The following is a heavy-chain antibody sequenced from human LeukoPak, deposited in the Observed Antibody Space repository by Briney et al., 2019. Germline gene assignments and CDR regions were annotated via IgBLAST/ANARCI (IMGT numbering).Heavy chain of an antibody. D-gene: IGHD3-10*01. J-gene: IGHJ4*02. CDR2: IYYSGSI. CDR1: GGSISSYY. V-gene: IGHV4-59*12. CDR3: ARYYGSGSYGFDY. Sequence: PSETLSLTCTVSGGSISSYYWSWIRQPPGKGLEWIGYIYYSGSINYNPSLKSRVTISVDTSKNQFSLKLSSVTAADTAVYYCARYYGSGSYGFDYWGQGTLVTVSS.